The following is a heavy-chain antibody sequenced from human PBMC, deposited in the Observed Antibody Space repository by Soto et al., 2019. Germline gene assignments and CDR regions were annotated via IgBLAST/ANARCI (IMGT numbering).Heavy chain of an antibody. CDR1: GGSISSSNW. CDR2: IYHSGST. D-gene: IGHD5-18*01. CDR3: ARVGEAAVDTASGMDV. V-gene: IGHV4-4*02. J-gene: IGHJ6*02. Sequence: SETLSLTCAVSGGSISSSNWWSWVRQPPGKGLEWIGEIYHSGSTNYNPSLKSRVTISVDKSKNQFSLKLSSVTAADTAVYYCARVGEAAVDTASGMDVWGQGTTVTVS.